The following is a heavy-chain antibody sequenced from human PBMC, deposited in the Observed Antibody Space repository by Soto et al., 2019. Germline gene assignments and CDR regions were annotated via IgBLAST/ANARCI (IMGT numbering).Heavy chain of an antibody. Sequence: SVKVSCKASGGTFSSYAISWVRQAPGQGLEWMGGIIPIFGTANYAQKFQGRVTITADESTSTAYMELSSLRSEDTAVYYCARDPSIAAAGTGFAPWGQGTLVTVSS. CDR1: GGTFSSYA. J-gene: IGHJ5*02. CDR2: IIPIFGTA. D-gene: IGHD6-13*01. CDR3: ARDPSIAAAGTGFAP. V-gene: IGHV1-69*13.